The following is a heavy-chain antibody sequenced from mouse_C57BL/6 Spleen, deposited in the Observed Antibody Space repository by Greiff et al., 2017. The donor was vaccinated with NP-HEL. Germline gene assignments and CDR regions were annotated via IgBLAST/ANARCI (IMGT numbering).Heavy chain of an antibody. CDR1: GFNIKDYY. CDR2: IDPEDGDT. J-gene: IGHJ3*01. CDR3: TSLSTTVVATSRFAY. V-gene: IGHV14-1*01. Sequence: EVQLQQSGAELVRPGASVKLSCTASGFNIKDYYMHWVKQRPEQGLEWIGRIDPEDGDTEYATKFQGKATMTADTSSNTAYLQLSSLTSEDPAVYYCTSLSTTVVATSRFAYWVQWTLCTVSA. D-gene: IGHD1-1*01.